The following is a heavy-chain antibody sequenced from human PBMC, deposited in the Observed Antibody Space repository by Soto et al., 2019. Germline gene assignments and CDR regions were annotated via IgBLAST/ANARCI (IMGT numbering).Heavy chain of an antibody. CDR2: INHSGST. CDR1: GGSFSGYY. D-gene: IGHD6-19*01. Sequence: QVQLQQWGAGLLKPSETLSLTCAVYGGSFSGYYRSWIRQPPGKGLEWIGEINHSGSTNYNPSLKSRVTISVDTSKNQFSLKLSSVTAADTAVYYCARLEFGGVPIAVAGTSSVDCWFDPWGQGTLVTVSS. J-gene: IGHJ5*02. V-gene: IGHV4-34*01. CDR3: ARLEFGGVPIAVAGTSSVDCWFDP.